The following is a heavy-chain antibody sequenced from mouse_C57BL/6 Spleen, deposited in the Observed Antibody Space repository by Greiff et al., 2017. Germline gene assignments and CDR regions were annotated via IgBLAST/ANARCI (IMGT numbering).Heavy chain of an antibody. CDR1: GYTFTSYG. Sequence: VKLVESGAELARPGASVKLSCKASGYTFTSYGISWVKQRTGQGLEWIGEIYPRSGNTYYNEKFKGKATLTADKSSSTAYMELRSLTSEDSAVYFCATYVRDYFDYWGQGTTLTVSS. V-gene: IGHV1-81*01. D-gene: IGHD1-1*01. J-gene: IGHJ2*01. CDR2: IYPRSGNT. CDR3: ATYVRDYFDY.